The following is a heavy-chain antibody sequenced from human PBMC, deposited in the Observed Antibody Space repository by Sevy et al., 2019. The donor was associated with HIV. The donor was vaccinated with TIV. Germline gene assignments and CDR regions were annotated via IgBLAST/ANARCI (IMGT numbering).Heavy chain of an antibody. CDR1: GFTFSSYW. Sequence: GGSLRLSCAASGFTFSSYWMSWVRQAPGKGLEWVANIKQDGSEKYDMDSVKGRFTISRDNAKISLYLQMNSLRADDTAVYYCARASGVSVWGQGTTVTVSS. J-gene: IGHJ6*02. CDR3: ARASGVSV. V-gene: IGHV3-7*01. D-gene: IGHD2-15*01. CDR2: IKQDGSEK.